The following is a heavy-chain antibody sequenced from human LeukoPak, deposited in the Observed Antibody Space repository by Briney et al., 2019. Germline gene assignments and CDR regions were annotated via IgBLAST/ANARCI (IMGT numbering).Heavy chain of an antibody. D-gene: IGHD2-15*01. V-gene: IGHV1-2*02. CDR2: INPNSGGT. CDR3: ARLWGYCSGGSC. Sequence: ASVKVSCKASGYTFTGYYMHWVRQAPGQGLEWTGWINPNSGGTNYAQKFQGRVTMTRDTSISTAYMELSRLRSDDTAVYYCARLWGYCSGGSCWGQGTLVTVSS. CDR1: GYTFTGYY. J-gene: IGHJ4*02.